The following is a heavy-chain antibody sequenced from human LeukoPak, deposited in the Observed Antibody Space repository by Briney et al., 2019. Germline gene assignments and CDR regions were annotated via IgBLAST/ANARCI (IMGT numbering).Heavy chain of an antibody. D-gene: IGHD6-19*01. Sequence: SVKVSCKASGGTFTSYAISWVRQAPGQGLEWMGGIIPTFGTANYEQKFQGRVTITTDEYTSTASMELSSLRSEDTAVYYCARSIAVAGTSYYFDYWGQGTLVTVSS. CDR2: IIPTFGTA. CDR1: GGTFTSYA. CDR3: ARSIAVAGTSYYFDY. V-gene: IGHV1-69*05. J-gene: IGHJ4*02.